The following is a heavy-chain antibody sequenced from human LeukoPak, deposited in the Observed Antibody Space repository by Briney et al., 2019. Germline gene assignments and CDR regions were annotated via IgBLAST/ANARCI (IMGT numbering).Heavy chain of an antibody. CDR3: ARFLDYYDSSGYLDY. D-gene: IGHD3-22*01. CDR1: GGTFSTYA. CDR2: IIPILGIA. V-gene: IGHV1-69*04. Sequence: ASVRLSCKASGGTFSTYAISWVRQAPGQGLEWRGRIIPILGIANYAQKFQGRVTITADKSTSTAYMELSSLRSEDTAVYYCARFLDYYDSSGYLDYWGQGTLVTVSS. J-gene: IGHJ4*02.